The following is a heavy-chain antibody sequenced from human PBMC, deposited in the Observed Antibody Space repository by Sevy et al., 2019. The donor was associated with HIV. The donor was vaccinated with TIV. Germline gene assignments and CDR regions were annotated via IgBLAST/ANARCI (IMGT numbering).Heavy chain of an antibody. CDR2: IYSYGET. V-gene: IGHV4-39*01. CDR1: GASIRGSSYY. J-gene: IGHJ3*02. CDR3: ARSMEQQLDDFDI. D-gene: IGHD6-13*01. Sequence: SETLSLTCTVSGASIRGSSYYWAWIRQPPGKGLEGVGNIYSYGETYYNSSLKSRVTISVDTSKNQFSLSLTSVTAADTAIYFCARSMEQQLDDFDIWGQGTMVTVSS.